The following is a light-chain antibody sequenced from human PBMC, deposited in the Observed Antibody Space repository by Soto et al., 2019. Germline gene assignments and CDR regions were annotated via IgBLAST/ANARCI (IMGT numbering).Light chain of an antibody. CDR2: ATS. CDR3: QQLKSYPLT. Sequence: IQLTQSPSFLSASVGDRVPITCRARQGISNFLAWYQQEPGNAPKFLIYATSTLQSGVPSRFSGSGSGTEFTLTISSLQPEDFATYYCQQLKSYPLTFGGGTKVEIK. V-gene: IGKV1-9*01. J-gene: IGKJ4*02. CDR1: QGISNF.